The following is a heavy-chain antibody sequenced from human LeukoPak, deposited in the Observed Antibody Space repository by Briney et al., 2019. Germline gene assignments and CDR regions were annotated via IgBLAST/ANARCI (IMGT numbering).Heavy chain of an antibody. CDR1: GFTFSNCG. CDR3: AKDSYGYSSGGPLFDY. CDR2: ISYDGSNK. V-gene: IGHV3-30*18. J-gene: IGHJ4*02. D-gene: IGHD6-19*01. Sequence: GRSLRLSCAASGFTFSNCGMHWVRQAPGKGLEWVAIISYDGSNKYYADFVKGRFTISGDNSKNTLSLQMNSLRPEDTAVYYCAKDSYGYSSGGPLFDYWGQGTLVTVSS.